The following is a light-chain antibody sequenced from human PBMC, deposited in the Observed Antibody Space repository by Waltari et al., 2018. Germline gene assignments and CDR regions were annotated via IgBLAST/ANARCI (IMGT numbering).Light chain of an antibody. CDR1: KIGSKN. V-gene: IGLV3-21*02. J-gene: IGLJ1*01. CDR3: QVWDSGSDHYV. Sequence: SYVLTQPPSVSVAPGQTARLTCEGNKIGSKNVHWYQHKPGQAPVLVVYDDGDRPSGIPEGFSGANSGNTATLTISRVEAGDEADYYCQVWDSGSDHYVFGTVTTVTVL. CDR2: DDG.